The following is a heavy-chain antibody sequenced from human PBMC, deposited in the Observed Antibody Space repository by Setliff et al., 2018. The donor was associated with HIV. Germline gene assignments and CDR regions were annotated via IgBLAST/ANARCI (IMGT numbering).Heavy chain of an antibody. V-gene: IGHV3-23*01. CDR1: GFMFTSYA. CDR3: AREDSSWYGSLDY. CDR2: IRGSGDTT. J-gene: IGHJ4*02. Sequence: PGGSLRLSCAASGFMFTSYAMTWVRQAPGKGLEWVSTIRGSGDTTHYADFVKGRFTISRDNSENTLYLQMNSLRAEDMAVYYCAREDSSWYGSLDYWGQGTLVTVS. D-gene: IGHD6-13*01.